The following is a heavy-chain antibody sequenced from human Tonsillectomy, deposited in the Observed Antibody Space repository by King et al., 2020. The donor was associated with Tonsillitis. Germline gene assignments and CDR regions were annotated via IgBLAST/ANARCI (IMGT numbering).Heavy chain of an antibody. D-gene: IGHD4-17*01. CDR1: GYSFITYW. J-gene: IGHJ4*02. V-gene: IGHV5-51*01. CDR3: ARQTTVKGSALEF. Sequence: VQSGAEVKRPGESLKISCKVSGYSFITYWIVWVRQMPGKGLEWMGIIFPNDSDTRYSPSFQGQVTISADKSMNTAYLQWSSLKASDTAIYYCARQTTVKGSALEFWGQGTLVTVSS. CDR2: IFPNDSDT.